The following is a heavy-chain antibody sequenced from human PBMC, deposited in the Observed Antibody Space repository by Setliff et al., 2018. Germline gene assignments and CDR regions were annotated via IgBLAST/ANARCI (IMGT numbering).Heavy chain of an antibody. D-gene: IGHD2-15*01. V-gene: IGHV3-30*04. J-gene: IGHJ4*02. CDR3: ARTCSGSGCYAGLES. Sequence: GGSLRLSCEASGFTFSHYPMHWVRQAPGKGLEWVAFIWYDGSNKDYVDSVKGRFTISRDNSKNTLYLQMNSLGPEDTAVYYCARTCSGSGCYAGLESWGQGTPVTVSS. CDR1: GFTFSHYP. CDR2: IWYDGSNK.